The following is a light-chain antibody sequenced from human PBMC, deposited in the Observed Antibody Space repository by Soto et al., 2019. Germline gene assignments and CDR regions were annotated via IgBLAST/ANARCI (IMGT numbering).Light chain of an antibody. CDR3: SSYASSSSPYVV. V-gene: IGLV2-14*01. CDR1: SSDVGGYNY. CDR2: AVS. Sequence: QSVLTQPASVSGSPGQSITISCTGTSSDVGGYNYVSWYQQHPGMAPKLMIYAVSNRPSGVSNRFSGSKSDNTASLTISGLQAEDEAHYYCSSYASSSSPYVVFGGGTKVTVL. J-gene: IGLJ2*01.